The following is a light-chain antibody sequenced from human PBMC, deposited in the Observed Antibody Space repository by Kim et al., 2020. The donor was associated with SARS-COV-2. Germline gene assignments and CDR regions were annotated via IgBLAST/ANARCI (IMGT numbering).Light chain of an antibody. V-gene: IGLV1-40*01. J-gene: IGLJ3*02. CDR3: QSYDSSLSGSV. CDR1: SSNIGADYD. Sequence: QSVLTQPPSVSGAPGQRVTISCSGSSSNIGADYDVQWYQQLPGTAPKLLIYGNTNRPSGVPDRFSGSKSGTSASLAITGLQAEDEADYYCQSYDSSLSGSVFGGGTKVTVL. CDR2: GNT.